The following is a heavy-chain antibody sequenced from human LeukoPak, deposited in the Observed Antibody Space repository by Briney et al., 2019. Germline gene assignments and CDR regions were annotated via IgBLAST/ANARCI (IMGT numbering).Heavy chain of an antibody. CDR3: ARHPRNYDYVWGSYRLYYFDF. V-gene: IGHV4-4*02. J-gene: IGHJ4*02. D-gene: IGHD3-16*02. CDR1: GGSISSSNW. Sequence: SGTLSLTCAVSGGSISSSNWWSWVRQPPGKGLEWIGSMYYSGSTYYNPSLKSRVTISVDTSKNQFSLMLTSATAADTAMYYCARHPRNYDYVWGSYRLYYFDFWGQGTLVTVSS. CDR2: MYYSGST.